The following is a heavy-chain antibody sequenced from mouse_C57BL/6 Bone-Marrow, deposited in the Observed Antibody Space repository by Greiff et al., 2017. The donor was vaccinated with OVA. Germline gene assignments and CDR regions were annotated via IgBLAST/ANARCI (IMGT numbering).Heavy chain of an antibody. CDR1: GYAFTNYL. CDR3: ARLRYDYGRNWYFDV. V-gene: IGHV1-54*01. CDR2: INPGSGGT. D-gene: IGHD1-1*01. J-gene: IGHJ1*03. Sequence: QVQLQQSGAELVRPGTSVKVSCKASGYAFTNYLIEWVKQRPGQGLEWIGVINPGSGGTNYNEKFKGKATLTADKSSSTAYMQLSSLTSEDSAVYFCARLRYDYGRNWYFDVWGTGTTVTVSS.